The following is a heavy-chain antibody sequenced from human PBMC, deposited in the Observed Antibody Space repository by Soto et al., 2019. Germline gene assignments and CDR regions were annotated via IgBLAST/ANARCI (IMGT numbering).Heavy chain of an antibody. D-gene: IGHD3-9*01. J-gene: IGHJ6*02. V-gene: IGHV3-23*01. CDR1: GFAFSSYA. Sequence: GGSLRLSCAASGFAFSSYAMSWVRQAPGKGLEWVSAISGSGGSTYYADSVKGRFTISRDNSKNTLYLQMNSLRAEDTAVYYCAKRDWLGRTPPYGMDVWGQGTTVTVSS. CDR2: ISGSGGST. CDR3: AKRDWLGRTPPYGMDV.